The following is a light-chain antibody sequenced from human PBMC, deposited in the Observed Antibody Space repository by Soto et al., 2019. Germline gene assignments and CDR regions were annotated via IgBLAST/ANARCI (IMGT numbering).Light chain of an antibody. CDR3: CSYSGSYSFV. CDR1: SSDVGGYNY. CDR2: DVS. Sequence: QSALTQPRSVSGSPGQSVTISCTGTSSDVGGYNYVSWYQQHPGKAPKLIIYDVSERPSGIPDRFSDSKSGNTASLTISVLQDEDEADYYCCSYSGSYSFVFGTGTKLTVL. J-gene: IGLJ1*01. V-gene: IGLV2-11*01.